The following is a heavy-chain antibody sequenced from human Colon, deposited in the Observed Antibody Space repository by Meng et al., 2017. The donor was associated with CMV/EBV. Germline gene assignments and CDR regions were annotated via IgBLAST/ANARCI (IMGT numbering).Heavy chain of an antibody. CDR1: GFTFSSYD. V-gene: IGHV3-30*02. CDR3: AKGGAAAGYYFDY. Sequence: GESLKISCAASGFTFSSYDMHWVRQAPGKGLEWVAFIRYDGSNKYYADSVKGRFTISRDNSKNTLYLQMNSLRAEDTAVYYCAKGGAAAGYYFDYWGQGTLVTVSS. CDR2: IRYDGSNK. D-gene: IGHD6-25*01. J-gene: IGHJ4*02.